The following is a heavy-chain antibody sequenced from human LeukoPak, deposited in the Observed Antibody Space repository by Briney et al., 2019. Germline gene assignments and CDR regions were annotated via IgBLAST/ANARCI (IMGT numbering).Heavy chain of an antibody. J-gene: IGHJ5*02. CDR2: IYYSGST. D-gene: IGHD3-3*01. CDR3: ARVGNPLVTVFAWFDP. CDR1: GFTFSDYY. V-gene: IGHV4-38-2*01. Sequence: LRLSCAASGFTFSDYYMSWIRQPPGKGLEWIGSIYYSGSTYYNPSLKSRVTMSVDTSTNQFSLKLSSVTAADTALYYCARVGNPLVTVFAWFDPWGQGTLVTVSS.